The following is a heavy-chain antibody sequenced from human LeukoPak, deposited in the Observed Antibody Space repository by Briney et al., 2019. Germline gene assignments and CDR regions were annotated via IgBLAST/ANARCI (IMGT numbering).Heavy chain of an antibody. V-gene: IGHV4-59*01. CDR3: ARAGDILTGFDY. J-gene: IGHJ4*02. CDR1: GGSISPYF. CDR2: IDYSGST. Sequence: PSETLSLTCSVSGGSISPYFWNWIRQPPGKGLEWIGYIDYSGSTNYNPSLKSRLTISVDTSKNQFSLKLSSVTAADTAVYYCARAGDILTGFDYWGQGTLVTVSS. D-gene: IGHD3-9*01.